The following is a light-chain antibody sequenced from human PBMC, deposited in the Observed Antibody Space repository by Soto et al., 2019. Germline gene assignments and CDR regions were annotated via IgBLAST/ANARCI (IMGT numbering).Light chain of an antibody. CDR3: QQYNSSPLT. Sequence: DIQMTQSPSTLYALVGDRATTTCRPSQSIGASLACFKQKPGKAPNPLTYKASSLESGVPSGFGGSGSGTEFTLTISTLQPDDFATYYCQQYNSSPLTFGGGTKVEIK. V-gene: IGKV1-5*03. CDR2: KAS. J-gene: IGKJ4*01. CDR1: QSIGAS.